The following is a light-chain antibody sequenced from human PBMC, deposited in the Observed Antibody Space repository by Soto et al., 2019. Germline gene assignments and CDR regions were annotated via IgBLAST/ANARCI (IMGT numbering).Light chain of an antibody. V-gene: IGLV2-14*03. Sequence: QSALTQHASLSGSPGQSITISCTGTSSDIGGYNYVSWYQQHPGKAPKLIIHDVSNRPSGVSDRFFGSKSGNTASLTISGLQAEDEADYYCSSYRASSTTHYVFGTGTKLTVL. CDR3: SSYRASSTTHYV. CDR1: SSDIGGYNY. CDR2: DVS. J-gene: IGLJ1*01.